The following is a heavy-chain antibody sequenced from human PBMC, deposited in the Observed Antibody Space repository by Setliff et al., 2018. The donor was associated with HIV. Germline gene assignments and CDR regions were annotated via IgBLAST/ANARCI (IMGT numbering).Heavy chain of an antibody. CDR3: TGWGSGRPQNY. V-gene: IGHV3-73*01. CDR2: IRTKINNYAT. J-gene: IGHJ4*02. D-gene: IGHD6-19*01. Sequence: GGSLRLSCAASGFTFSGSAIHWVRQASGRGLEWIGRIRTKINNYATTYTASVKDRFIISRDDSKNTAFLQMNSLKSEDTAVYYCTGWGSGRPQNYWGQGTLVTVSS. CDR1: GFTFSGSA.